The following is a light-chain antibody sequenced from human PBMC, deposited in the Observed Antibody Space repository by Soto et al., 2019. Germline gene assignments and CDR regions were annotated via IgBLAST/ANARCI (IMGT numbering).Light chain of an antibody. V-gene: IGKV3-20*01. J-gene: IGKJ1*01. CDR3: QQYGSSPQT. Sequence: EIVLSQSPGTLSLSPGERATLSCRASQSFSSSYLAWYQQKPGQPPRLLIYGASSRATGIPDRFSGSGSGTDFTLTISRLEPEDFAVYYCQQYGSSPQTFGQGTKVEIK. CDR2: GAS. CDR1: QSFSSSY.